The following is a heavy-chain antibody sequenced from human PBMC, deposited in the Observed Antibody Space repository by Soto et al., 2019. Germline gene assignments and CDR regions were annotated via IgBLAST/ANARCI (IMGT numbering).Heavy chain of an antibody. J-gene: IGHJ4*02. CDR2: IKQDGSEK. CDR1: GFTFSGYY. Sequence: GGSLRLSCAASGFTFSGYYMTWVRQSPGRGLEWVGNIKQDGSEKYYVDSLKGRFSISRDNAKKSLYLQMNSLRVEDTAVYYCARGRSDDYFDYWGQGALVTVSS. CDR3: ARGRSDDYFDY. D-gene: IGHD2-15*01. V-gene: IGHV3-7*01.